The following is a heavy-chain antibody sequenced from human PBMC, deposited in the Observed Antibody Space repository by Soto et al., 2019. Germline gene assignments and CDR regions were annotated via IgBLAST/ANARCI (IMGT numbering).Heavy chain of an antibody. J-gene: IGHJ3*02. D-gene: IGHD3-3*01. V-gene: IGHV4-30-2*01. CDR1: GGSISSGGYS. CDR2: ISHSGYT. Sequence: QLQLQESGSGLVKPSQTLSLTCAVSGGSISSGGYSWNWIRQPPGKGLEWIGYISHSGYTYYNPSLKSRVTISVDRSKNQFSLKLSSVTAADTAVYYCARADITIFGADAFDIWGQGTMVTVSS. CDR3: ARADITIFGADAFDI.